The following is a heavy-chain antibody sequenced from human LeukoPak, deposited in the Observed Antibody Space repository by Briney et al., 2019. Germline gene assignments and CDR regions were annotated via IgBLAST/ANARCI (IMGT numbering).Heavy chain of an antibody. Sequence: SETLSLTCTVSGGSINNYYWSWIRQPPGKGLEWIGYIHHSGSTNYNPSLKSRVTISVDTSKNQFSLKLSSVNAADTAVYYCARRYGSGDYFDYWGQGTLVTLSS. J-gene: IGHJ4*02. CDR1: GGSINNYY. D-gene: IGHD3-10*01. V-gene: IGHV4-59*01. CDR3: ARRYGSGDYFDY. CDR2: IHHSGST.